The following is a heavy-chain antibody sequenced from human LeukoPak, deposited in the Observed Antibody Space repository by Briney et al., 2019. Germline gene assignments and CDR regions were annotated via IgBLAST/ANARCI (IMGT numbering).Heavy chain of an antibody. V-gene: IGHV4-30-4*08. CDR2: IYYSGST. CDR1: GGSISSGDYY. J-gene: IGHJ5*02. D-gene: IGHD3-3*01. Sequence: SQTLSLTCTVSGGSISSGDYYWSWIRQPPGKGLEWIGYIYYSGSTYYNPSLKSRVTISVDTSKNQFSLKLSSVTAADTAVYYCARGTRITIFGVVRKLNWFDPWGQGTLVTVSS. CDR3: ARGTRITIFGVVRKLNWFDP.